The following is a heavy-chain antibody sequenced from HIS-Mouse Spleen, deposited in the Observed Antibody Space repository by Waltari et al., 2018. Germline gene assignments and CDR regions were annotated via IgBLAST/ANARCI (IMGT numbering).Heavy chain of an antibody. V-gene: IGHV4-39*07. CDR3: AREIPYSSSWYDWYFDL. CDR2: LDYSGST. J-gene: IGHJ2*01. CDR1: GGSISSSSNY. D-gene: IGHD6-13*01. Sequence: QLQLQESGPGLVKPSETLSLTCTVSGGSISSSSNYWVWIRQPPGKGLEWCGSLDYSGSTYYNPSLKSRVTISVDTSKNQFSLKLSSVTAADTAVYYCAREIPYSSSWYDWYFDLWGRGTLVTVSS.